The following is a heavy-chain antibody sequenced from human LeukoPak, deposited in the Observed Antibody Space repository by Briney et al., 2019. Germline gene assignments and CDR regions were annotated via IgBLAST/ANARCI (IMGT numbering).Heavy chain of an antibody. CDR1: GGSISSGSYY. D-gene: IGHD1-20*01. J-gene: IGHJ5*02. V-gene: IGHV4-61*02. CDR3: ARANWNPKEWWFDP. CDR2: IYTSGST. Sequence: PSQTLSLTCTVSGGSISSGSYYWSWIRQPAGKGLEWIGRIYTSGSTNYNPSLKSRVTISVDTSKNQFSLKLSSVTAADTAVYYCARANWNPKEWWFDPWGQGTLVTVSS.